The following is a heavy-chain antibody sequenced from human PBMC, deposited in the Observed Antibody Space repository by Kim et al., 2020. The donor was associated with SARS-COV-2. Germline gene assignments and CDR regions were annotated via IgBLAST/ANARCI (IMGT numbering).Heavy chain of an antibody. CDR2: IYPGDSDT. V-gene: IGHV5-51*01. CDR1: GYSFTSYW. Sequence: GESLKISCKGSGYSFTSYWIGWVRQMPGKGLEWMGIIYPGDSDTRYSPSFQGQVTISADKSISTAYLQWSSLKASDTAMYYCARLDFPGISIVGATPAFDSWGQGTMVTVSS. J-gene: IGHJ3*02. CDR3: ARLDFPGISIVGATPAFDS. D-gene: IGHD1-26*01.